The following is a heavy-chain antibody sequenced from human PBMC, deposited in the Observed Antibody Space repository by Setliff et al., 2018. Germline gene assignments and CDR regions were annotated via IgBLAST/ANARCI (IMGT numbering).Heavy chain of an antibody. CDR3: ARLALTGYDSSGYYVFDY. CDR2: MSASGTST. V-gene: IGHV3-23*01. D-gene: IGHD3-22*01. Sequence: PGGSLRLSCATSGFTFSSYAMSWVRQAPGKGLEWVSAMSASGTSTYHADSVKGRFTISGDNANHTLYLQMNSLRADDTAVYYCARLALTGYDSSGYYVFDYWGQGTLVTVSS. CDR1: GFTFSSYA. J-gene: IGHJ4*02.